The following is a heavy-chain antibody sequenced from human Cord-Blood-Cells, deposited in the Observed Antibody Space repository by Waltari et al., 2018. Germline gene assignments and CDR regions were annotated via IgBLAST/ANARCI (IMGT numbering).Heavy chain of an antibody. CDR3: AHRLVWGYDFWSGYWADAFDI. CDR1: GFSLSTSGVG. Sequence: QITLKESGPTLVQPTQTLTLTCTFSGFSLSTSGVGVGWIRQPPGQGLEWLALIYWDDDKRYSPSRKSRLTITKDTSKNQVVLTMTNMDPVDTATYYCAHRLVWGYDFWSGYWADAFDIWGQGTMVTVSA. D-gene: IGHD3-3*01. CDR2: IYWDDDK. J-gene: IGHJ3*02. V-gene: IGHV2-5*02.